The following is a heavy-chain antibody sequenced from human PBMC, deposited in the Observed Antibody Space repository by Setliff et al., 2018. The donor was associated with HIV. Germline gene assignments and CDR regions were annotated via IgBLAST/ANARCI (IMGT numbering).Heavy chain of an antibody. CDR3: ARVFYYSAGSYSLDY. D-gene: IGHD3-10*01. CDR2: IIPIFGTA. J-gene: IGHJ4*01. Sequence: SVKVSCKASGDTFNSHAITWIRQAPGQGLEWMGGIIPIFGTANYAQKFEGRVTITADKSTSTAYMEVNSLRFEDTAVYYCARVFYYSAGSYSLDYWGQETLVTVSS. V-gene: IGHV1-69*06. CDR1: GDTFNSHA.